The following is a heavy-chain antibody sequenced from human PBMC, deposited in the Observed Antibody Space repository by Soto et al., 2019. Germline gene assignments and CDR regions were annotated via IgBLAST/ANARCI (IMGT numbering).Heavy chain of an antibody. D-gene: IGHD1-1*01. CDR2: ISYDGSNK. V-gene: IGHV3-30-3*01. CDR1: GFTFSSYA. J-gene: IGHJ2*01. Sequence: QVQLVESGGGVVQPGRSLRLSCAASGFTFSSYAMHWVRQAPGKGLEWGAVISYDGSNKYYADSVKGRFTISRDKSKNPLFLQMNRLRLEATAVYYCASPLWRDAYNWGYFDLWGRGTLVTVSS. CDR3: ASPLWRDAYNWGYFDL.